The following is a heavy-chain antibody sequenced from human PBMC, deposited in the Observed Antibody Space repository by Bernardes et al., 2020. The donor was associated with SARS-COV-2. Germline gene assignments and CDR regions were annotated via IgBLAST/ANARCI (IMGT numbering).Heavy chain of an antibody. CDR1: GFTFSSYW. CDR2: INSDGSST. J-gene: IGHJ4*02. V-gene: IGHV3-74*01. Sequence: GGSLRLSCATSGFTFSSYWMHWVRQAPGKGLVWVSRINSDGSSTTYADSVKGRFTISRDNAKYTLYLQMNSLRAEDTAVYYCARETNVDTATDYWGQGTLVTVSS. D-gene: IGHD5-18*01. CDR3: ARETNVDTATDY.